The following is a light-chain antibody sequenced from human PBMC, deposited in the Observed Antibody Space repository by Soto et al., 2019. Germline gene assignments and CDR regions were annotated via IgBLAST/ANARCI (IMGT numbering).Light chain of an antibody. CDR2: EEN. V-gene: IGLV6-57*03. CDR3: QSYDSSRV. CDR1: SGSIASNY. J-gene: IGLJ1*01. Sequence: NFMLTQPHSVSESPGKTVTISCTRSSGSIASNYVQWYQQRPGSAPPTVIYEENQRPSGVPDRFSGSIDSSSNSASLSISGLKTEDAADYYCQSYDSSRVFGTGTKLTVL.